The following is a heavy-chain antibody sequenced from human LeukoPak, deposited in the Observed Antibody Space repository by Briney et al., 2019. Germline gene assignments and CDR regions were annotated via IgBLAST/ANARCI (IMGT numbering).Heavy chain of an antibody. CDR2: IYHSGST. D-gene: IGHD5-18*01. V-gene: IGHV4-39*07. J-gene: IGHJ4*02. CDR1: GGSIGSNTYY. Sequence: SETLSLTCTVSGGSIGSNTYYWGWIRQPPGKGLEWIGSIYHSGSTYYNPSLKSRVTISVDTSKNQFSLKLSSVTAADTAVYYCAGSYSYGIGVSDYWGQGTLVTVSS. CDR3: AGSYSYGIGVSDY.